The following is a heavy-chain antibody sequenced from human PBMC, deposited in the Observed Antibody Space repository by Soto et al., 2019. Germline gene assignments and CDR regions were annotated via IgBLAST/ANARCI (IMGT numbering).Heavy chain of an antibody. CDR1: GFMFSNHG. J-gene: IGHJ6*02. V-gene: IGHV3-15*01. CDR3: ARDPLLGIGDYYYYGMDV. CDR2: IKSKTDGGTT. Sequence: GGSLRLSCAASGFMFSNHGMHWVRQAPGKGLEWVGRIKSKTDGGTTDYAAPVKGRFTISRDNSKNTLYLQMNSLRTEDTAVYYCARDPLLGIGDYYYYGMDVWGQGTTVTVSS. D-gene: IGHD7-27*01.